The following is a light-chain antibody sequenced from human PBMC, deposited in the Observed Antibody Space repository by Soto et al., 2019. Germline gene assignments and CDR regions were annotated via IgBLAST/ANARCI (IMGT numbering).Light chain of an antibody. CDR3: QQSYSTPRT. V-gene: IGKV3-15*01. CDR2: GAS. CDR1: QSVSID. J-gene: IGKJ1*01. Sequence: DIVMTQSPDSLAVSLGERATINCRASQSVSIDLAWYQQTPGQAPRLLIYGASTRATGIPVRFSGSGSGTDFTLTISSLQPEDFATYYCQQSYSTPRTFGQGTKVDI.